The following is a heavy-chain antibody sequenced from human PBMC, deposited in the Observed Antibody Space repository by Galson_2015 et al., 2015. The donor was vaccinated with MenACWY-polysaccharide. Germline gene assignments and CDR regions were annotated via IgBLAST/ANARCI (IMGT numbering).Heavy chain of an antibody. CDR3: ALYNWNDKGGALDI. Sequence: SLRLSCAASGFAFSGYSLNWVRQTPGKGLEWVSYISASSSAIYYAVSVKGRFTISRDNAKKSLYLQMNSLRDEDTAVYYCALYNWNDKGGALDIWGRGTMVTVSS. CDR1: GFAFSGYS. D-gene: IGHD1-1*01. CDR2: ISASSSAI. J-gene: IGHJ3*02. V-gene: IGHV3-48*02.